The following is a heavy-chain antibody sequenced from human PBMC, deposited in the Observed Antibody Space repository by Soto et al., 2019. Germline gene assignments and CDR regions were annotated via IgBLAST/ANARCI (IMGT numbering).Heavy chain of an antibody. Sequence: GESLKISCKGSGYSFTSYWIGWVRQMPGKGLEWMGIIYPGDSDTRYSPSFQGQVTISADKSISTAYLQWSSLKASDTAMYYCARRTNYGDYRVDGMDVWGQGTTVTVSS. CDR2: IYPGDSDT. CDR1: GYSFTSYW. V-gene: IGHV5-51*01. CDR3: ARRTNYGDYRVDGMDV. D-gene: IGHD4-17*01. J-gene: IGHJ6*02.